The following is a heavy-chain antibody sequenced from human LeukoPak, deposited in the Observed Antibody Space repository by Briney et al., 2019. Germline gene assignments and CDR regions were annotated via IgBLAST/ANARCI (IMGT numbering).Heavy chain of an antibody. D-gene: IGHD5-12*01. J-gene: IGHJ4*02. V-gene: IGHV4-59*12. CDR2: IYYRGTT. Sequence: SETLSLTCTVSGDSIDSYYWIWIRQPPGVGLEWIGYIYYRGTTSYNPFLKSRVTISVDTSKNQFSLKLNSVTAADTAVYYCARLPRYGGYDHFDYWGQGILVIVSS. CDR3: ARLPRYGGYDHFDY. CDR1: GDSIDSYY.